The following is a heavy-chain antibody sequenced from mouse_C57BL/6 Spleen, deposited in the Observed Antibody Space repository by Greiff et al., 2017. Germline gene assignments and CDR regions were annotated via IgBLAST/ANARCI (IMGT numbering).Heavy chain of an antibody. V-gene: IGHV10-3*01. J-gene: IGHJ4*01. CDR2: IRSKSSNYAT. Sequence: DVMLVESGGGLVQPKGSLKLSCAASGFTFNTYAMHWVRQAPGKGLEWVARIRSKSSNYATYYADSVKDRFTISRDDSQSMLYLQMNNLKTEDTAMYYCVREGVAYYSNFYAMDYWGQGTSVTVST. CDR3: VREGVAYYSNFYAMDY. CDR1: GFTFNTYA. D-gene: IGHD2-5*01.